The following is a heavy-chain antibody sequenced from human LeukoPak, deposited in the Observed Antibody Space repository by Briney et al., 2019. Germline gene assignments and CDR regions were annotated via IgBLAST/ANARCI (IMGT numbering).Heavy chain of an antibody. Sequence: GGSLRLSCRASGFTFSSYWMSWVRQAPGKGLEWVANIKQDGSAKYYVNSVKGRFSISRDNAKNSLYLQMNRLRAEDTAVYYCARSLYFDYWGQGTLVTVSS. J-gene: IGHJ4*02. CDR2: IKQDGSAK. V-gene: IGHV3-7*01. CDR3: ARSLYFDY. CDR1: GFTFSSYW.